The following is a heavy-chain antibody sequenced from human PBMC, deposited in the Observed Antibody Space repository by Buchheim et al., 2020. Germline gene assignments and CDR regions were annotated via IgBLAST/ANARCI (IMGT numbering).Heavy chain of an antibody. D-gene: IGHD5-24*01. CDR2: VYYSGST. CDR3: ARSGDGYNNWYFDL. J-gene: IGHJ2*01. V-gene: IGHV4-59*01. Sequence: QVQLQESGPGLVKPSETLSLTCSVSGGSINSYCWSWIRQSPGKGLEWIGHVYYSGSTNFNPSLKSRVTISVDTSTKKFSLKLSSVTPADTAVYYCARSGDGYNNWYFDLWGRGTL. CDR1: GGSINSYC.